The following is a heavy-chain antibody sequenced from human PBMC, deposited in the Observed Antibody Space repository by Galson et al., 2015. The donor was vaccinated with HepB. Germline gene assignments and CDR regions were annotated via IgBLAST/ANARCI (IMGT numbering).Heavy chain of an antibody. CDR2: IFRSGSN. Sequence: ETLSLTCTVSGGSINSEYWSWIRQAAGKGPEYIGRIFRSGSNNYNPSLRSRVTMSIDTSKSQISLKMRSVTAADTAVYYCAREPMLPMGFDYWGQGILVTVSS. J-gene: IGHJ4*02. CDR1: GGSINSEY. CDR3: AREPMLPMGFDY. D-gene: IGHD3-10*02. V-gene: IGHV4-4*07.